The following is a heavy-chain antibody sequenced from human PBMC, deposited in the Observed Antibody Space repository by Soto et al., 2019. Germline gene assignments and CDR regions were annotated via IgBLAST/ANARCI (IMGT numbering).Heavy chain of an antibody. Sequence: ASVKVSCKASGGTFSSYAISWLRQAPGQGLEWMGGIIPIFGTANYAQKFQGRVTITADESTSTAYMELSSLRSEDTAVYYCARVSDYYDSSGYYPLDYWGQGTLVTVSS. V-gene: IGHV1-69*13. CDR1: GGTFSSYA. D-gene: IGHD3-22*01. CDR3: ARVSDYYDSSGYYPLDY. J-gene: IGHJ4*02. CDR2: IIPIFGTA.